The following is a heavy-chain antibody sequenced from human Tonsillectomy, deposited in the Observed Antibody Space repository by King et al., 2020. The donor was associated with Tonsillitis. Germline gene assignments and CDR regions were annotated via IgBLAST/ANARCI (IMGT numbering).Heavy chain of an antibody. CDR2: ISYDGSNK. V-gene: IGHV3-30*03. D-gene: IGHD6-13*01. CDR3: ASYSSSWYFRGKDTFDY. CDR1: GFTFSSYG. Sequence: VQLVESGGGVVQPGRSLRLSCAASGFTFSSYGMHWVRQAPGKGLEWVAVISYDGSNKYYADSVKGRFTISRDNSKNTLYLQMNSLRPEDTAVYYCASYSSSWYFRGKDTFDYWGQGTLVTVSS. J-gene: IGHJ4*02.